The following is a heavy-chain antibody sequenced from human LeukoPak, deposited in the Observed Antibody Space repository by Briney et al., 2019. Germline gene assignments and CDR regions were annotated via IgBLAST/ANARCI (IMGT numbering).Heavy chain of an antibody. V-gene: IGHV3-23*01. CDR2: ISGSGGST. J-gene: IGHJ4*02. D-gene: IGHD2-15*01. CDR1: GFTFSSYA. Sequence: GGSLRLSCTTSGFTFSSYAMSWVRQAPGKGLEWVSIISGSGGSTYSADSVKGRFTISRDDSKNTLYLQMNSLRVEDTATYYCAKKKTDCSRGSCYTDYWGQGTLVTVSS. CDR3: AKKKTDCSRGSCYTDY.